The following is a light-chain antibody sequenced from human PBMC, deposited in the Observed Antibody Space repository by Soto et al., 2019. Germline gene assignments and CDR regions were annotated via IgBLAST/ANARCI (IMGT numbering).Light chain of an antibody. CDR3: QQYHTWPIT. Sequence: EVVMRQSPATLSVSPGEGATLSCRASQGVSRKLAWYQHKPGQAPRLLISGASTGATGIPARFSGSGSGTEFTLTISSLQSEDCAIYYCQQYHTWPITFGGGTKVEIK. CDR2: GAS. J-gene: IGKJ4*01. V-gene: IGKV3-15*01. CDR1: QGVSRK.